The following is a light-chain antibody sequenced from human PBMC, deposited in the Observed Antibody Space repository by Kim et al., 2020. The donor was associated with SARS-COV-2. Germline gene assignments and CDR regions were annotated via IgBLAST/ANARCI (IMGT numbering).Light chain of an antibody. Sequence: PGERATLYCRASQRVSSSYLAWYQHKPGQTPRLLIYGASRRATGIPDRFSGSGSGTDFTLTISRLEPEDFAVYYCQHYGSSPPVTFGQGTRLEIK. CDR1: QRVSSSY. V-gene: IGKV3-20*01. CDR3: QHYGSSPPVT. J-gene: IGKJ5*01. CDR2: GAS.